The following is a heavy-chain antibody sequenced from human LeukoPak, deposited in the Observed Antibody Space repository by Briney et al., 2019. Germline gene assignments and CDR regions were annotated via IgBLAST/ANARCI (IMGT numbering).Heavy chain of an antibody. Sequence: SETLSLTCTVSGGSISSYYWSWIRQPAGKGLEWIGRMYTSGSTNYNPSLKSRVTMSVDTSKNQFSLKLSSVTAADTAVYYCARGYCSSPSCYIGHHYFDYWGQGTLVTVSS. V-gene: IGHV4-4*07. CDR3: ARGYCSSPSCYIGHHYFDY. CDR1: GGSISSYY. J-gene: IGHJ4*02. D-gene: IGHD2-2*02. CDR2: MYTSGST.